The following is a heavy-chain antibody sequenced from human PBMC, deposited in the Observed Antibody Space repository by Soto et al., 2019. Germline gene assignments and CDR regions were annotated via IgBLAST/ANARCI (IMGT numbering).Heavy chain of an antibody. J-gene: IGHJ5*02. D-gene: IGHD3-10*01. Sequence: QITLKESGPTLLEPTQTLTLTCSFSGFSLTTSGVGVGGLRQAPGTALECLGIIYWDNDRRYNPALKSRLTIPKDTSSNQVVLTMTYMEPVDTAMYFCAYRVNYNSYWDVGWFDPWGQGTLVTVS. CDR1: GFSLTTSGVG. CDR3: AYRVNYNSYWDVGWFDP. V-gene: IGHV2-5*02. CDR2: IYWDNDR.